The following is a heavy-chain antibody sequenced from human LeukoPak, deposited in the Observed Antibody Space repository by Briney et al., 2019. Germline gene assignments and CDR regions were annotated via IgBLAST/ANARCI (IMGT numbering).Heavy chain of an antibody. V-gene: IGHV4-39*01. CDR2: IYYSGST. J-gene: IGHJ4*02. CDR1: GGSISSSSYY. D-gene: IGHD3-3*01. CDR3: ATQTRYDFWSGYLAD. Sequence: SETLSLTCTVSGGSISSSSYYWGWIRQPPGKGLEWIGSIYYSGSTYYNPSPKSRVTISVDTSKNQFSLKLSSVTAADTAVYYCATQTRYDFWSGYLADWGQGTLVTVSS.